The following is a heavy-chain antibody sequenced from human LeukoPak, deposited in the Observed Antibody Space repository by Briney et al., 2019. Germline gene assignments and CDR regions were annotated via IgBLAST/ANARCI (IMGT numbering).Heavy chain of an antibody. Sequence: GGSLRLSCAASRLTLSYYWMTWVRQAPGKGLERVANINQDGSEKHYVDSVKGRFSISRDNAKNSLYLQMNSLTVGDTAMYFCAREGHGDYHIWGQGTMVTVSS. CDR3: AREGHGDYHI. J-gene: IGHJ3*02. D-gene: IGHD4-17*01. CDR2: INQDGSEK. V-gene: IGHV3-7*01. CDR1: RLTLSYYW.